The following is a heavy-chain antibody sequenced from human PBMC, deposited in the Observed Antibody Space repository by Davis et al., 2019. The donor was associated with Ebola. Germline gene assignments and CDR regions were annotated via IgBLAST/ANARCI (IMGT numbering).Heavy chain of an antibody. Sequence: PGGSLRLSCAASGFTFSGSAMHWVRQASGKGLEWVGRIRSKANSYATAYAASVKGRFTISRDDSKNTAYLQMNSLKTEDTAVYYCTRQNYGDYELGYYYGMDVWGQGTTVTVSS. J-gene: IGHJ6*02. D-gene: IGHD4-17*01. CDR2: IRSKANSYAT. CDR1: GFTFSGSA. CDR3: TRQNYGDYELGYYYGMDV. V-gene: IGHV3-73*01.